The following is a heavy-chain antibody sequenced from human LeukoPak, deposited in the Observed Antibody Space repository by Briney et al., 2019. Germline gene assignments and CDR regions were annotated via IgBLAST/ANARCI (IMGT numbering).Heavy chain of an antibody. V-gene: IGHV4-38-2*02. Sequence: SETLSLTCTVSGYSISSGYYWGWIRQPPGKGLEWIGSIYHSGSTYYNPSLKSRVTISVDTSKNQFSLKLSSVTAADTAVYYCARDHGYSSSSYAYYYYMDVWGKGTTVTVSS. J-gene: IGHJ6*03. CDR3: ARDHGYSSSSYAYYYYMDV. CDR1: GYSISSGYY. CDR2: IYHSGST. D-gene: IGHD6-6*01.